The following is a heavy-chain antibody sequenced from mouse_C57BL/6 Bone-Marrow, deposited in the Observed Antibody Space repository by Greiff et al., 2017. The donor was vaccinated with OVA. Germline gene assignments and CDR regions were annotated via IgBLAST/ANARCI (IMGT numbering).Heavy chain of an antibody. V-gene: IGHV1-81*01. CDR2: IYPRSGNT. CDR3: AREDYYGSSHWYFDV. J-gene: IGHJ1*03. Sequence: QVQLKQSGAELARPGASVKLPCKASGYTFTSYGISWVKQRTGQGLEWIGEIYPRSGNTYYNEKFKGKATLTADKSSSTAYMELRSLTSEDSAVYFCAREDYYGSSHWYFDVWGTGTTVTVSS. D-gene: IGHD1-1*01. CDR1: GYTFTSYG.